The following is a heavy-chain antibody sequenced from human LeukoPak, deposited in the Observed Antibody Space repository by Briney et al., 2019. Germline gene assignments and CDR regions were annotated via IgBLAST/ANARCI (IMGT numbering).Heavy chain of an antibody. D-gene: IGHD6-6*01. V-gene: IGHV1-8*01. CDR1: GYTLTSYD. CDR3: ARGMWQGQLVDY. J-gene: IGHJ4*02. CDR2: MNPNSGNT. Sequence: APVKVSCKASGYTLTSYDINWVRQATGQGLEWMGWMNPNSGNTGYAQKFQGRVTMTRNTSISTAYMELSSLRSEDTAVYYCARGMWQGQLVDYWGQGTLVTVSS.